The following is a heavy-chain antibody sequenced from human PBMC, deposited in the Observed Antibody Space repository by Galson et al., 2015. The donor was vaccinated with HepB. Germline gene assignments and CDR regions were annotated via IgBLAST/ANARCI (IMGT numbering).Heavy chain of an antibody. CDR3: AREIVVVPAARGLDY. J-gene: IGHJ4*02. Sequence: SVKVSCKASGGTFSSYTISWVRQAPGQGLEWMGRIIPILGIANYAQKFQGRVTITADKSTSTAYMELSSLRSEDTAVYYCAREIVVVPAARGLDYWGQGTLVTVSS. V-gene: IGHV1-69*04. CDR1: GGTFSSYT. D-gene: IGHD2-2*01. CDR2: IIPILGIA.